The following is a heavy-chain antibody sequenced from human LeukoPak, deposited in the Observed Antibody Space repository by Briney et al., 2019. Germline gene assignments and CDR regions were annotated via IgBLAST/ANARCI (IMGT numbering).Heavy chain of an antibody. D-gene: IGHD1-26*01. CDR3: ARLYSGSYLGLFDY. CDR2: IYYSGST. V-gene: IGHV4-39*01. CDR1: GGSISSSSYY. J-gene: IGHJ4*02. Sequence: KSSETLSLTCTVSGGSISSSSYYWGWIRQPPGKGLEWIGSIYYSGSTYHNPSLKSRVTISVDTSKNQFSLKLSSVTAADTAVYYCARLYSGSYLGLFDYWGQGTLVTVSS.